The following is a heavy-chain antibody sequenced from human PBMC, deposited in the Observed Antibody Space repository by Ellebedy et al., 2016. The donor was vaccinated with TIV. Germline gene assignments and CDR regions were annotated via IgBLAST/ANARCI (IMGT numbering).Heavy chain of an antibody. D-gene: IGHD3-10*01. J-gene: IGHJ4*02. V-gene: IGHV3-11*01. CDR3: ARDPAPILWFGELFPDY. CDR2: ISSSGSTI. CDR1: GFIFSDYY. Sequence: GESLKISCAASGFIFSDYYMSWIRQAPGKGLEWVSYISSSGSTIYYADSVKGRFTISRDNAKNSLSLQMNSLRAEDTAVYYCARDPAPILWFGELFPDYWGQGTLVTVSS.